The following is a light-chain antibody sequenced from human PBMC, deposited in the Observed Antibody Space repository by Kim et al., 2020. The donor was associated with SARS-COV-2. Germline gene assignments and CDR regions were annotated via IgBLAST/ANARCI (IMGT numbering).Light chain of an antibody. J-gene: IGLJ3*02. Sequence: ALGQTVTLTRPGASLRIYDASWYQQKTGQAPVLGIYCKNNRPAGIPYRFSGSTSGNTASLTITGAQAEDEADYYCTSRDSSGNHWVFGGGTQLTVL. V-gene: IGLV3-19*01. CDR3: TSRDSSGNHWV. CDR2: CKN. CDR1: SLRIYD.